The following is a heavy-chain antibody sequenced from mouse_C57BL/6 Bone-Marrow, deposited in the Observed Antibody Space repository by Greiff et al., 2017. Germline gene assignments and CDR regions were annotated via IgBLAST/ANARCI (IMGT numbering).Heavy chain of an antibody. D-gene: IGHD2-4*01. CDR3: ARLGDYDRFAY. CDR2: ISSGGSYT. J-gene: IGHJ3*01. V-gene: IGHV5-6*01. CDR1: GFTFSSYG. Sequence: EVKLVESGGDLVKPGGSLKLSCAASGFTFSSYGMSWVRQTPDKRLEWVPTISSGGSYTYYPDSVKGRFTISRDNAKNTLYLQMSSLKSEDTAMYYCARLGDYDRFAYWGQGTLVTVSA.